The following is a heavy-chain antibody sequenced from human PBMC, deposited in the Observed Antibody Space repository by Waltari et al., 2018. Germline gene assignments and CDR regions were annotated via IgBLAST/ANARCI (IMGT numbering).Heavy chain of an antibody. CDR2: INPNSGST. CDR3: ASSVVASPGGFDY. J-gene: IGHJ4*02. Sequence: QVQLVQSGAEVKKPGASVKVSCKASGYTFTGYYMHWGRQAPGQGLEWMGRINPNSGSTNYAQKLQGRVTMTRDTSISTAYRELSRLRSDDTAVYYCASSVVASPGGFDYWGQGTLVTVSS. D-gene: IGHD2-15*01. V-gene: IGHV1-2*06. CDR1: GYTFTGYY.